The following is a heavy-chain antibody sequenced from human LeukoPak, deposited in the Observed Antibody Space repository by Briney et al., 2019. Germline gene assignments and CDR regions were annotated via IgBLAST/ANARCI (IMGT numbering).Heavy chain of an antibody. J-gene: IGHJ6*02. CDR3: VKCGIAAAGTVYYYGMDV. CDR2: IYSGGST. D-gene: IGHD6-13*01. Sequence: PGGSLRLSCAASGFTVSSNYMSWVRQAPGKGLEWVSVIYSGGSTYYADSVKGRFTISRDNSKNTLYLQMNSLRAEDTAVYYCVKCGIAAAGTVYYYGMDVWGQGTTVTVSS. CDR1: GFTVSSNY. V-gene: IGHV3-53*01.